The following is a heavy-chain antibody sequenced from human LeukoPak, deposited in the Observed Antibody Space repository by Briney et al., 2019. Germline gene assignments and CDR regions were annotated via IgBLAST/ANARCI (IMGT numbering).Heavy chain of an antibody. CDR3: ARGITGTTGEWFDP. CDR1: GGSISSSSYY. J-gene: IGHJ5*02. Sequence: SETLSLTCTVSGGSISSSSYYWGWIRQPPGKGLEWIGSIYYSGSTYYNPSLKSRVTISVDTSKNQFSLKLSSVTAADTAVYYCARGITGTTGEWFDPWGQGTLVTVSS. D-gene: IGHD1-7*01. CDR2: IYYSGST. V-gene: IGHV4-39*01.